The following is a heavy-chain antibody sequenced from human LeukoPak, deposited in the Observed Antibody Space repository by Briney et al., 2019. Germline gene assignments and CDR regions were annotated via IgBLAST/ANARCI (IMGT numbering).Heavy chain of an antibody. J-gene: IGHJ6*02. Sequence: WASVKVSCTASGYTFTSYYMHWVRQAPGQGLEWMGIINPSGGSTSYAQKFQGRVTMTRDTSTSTVYMELSSLRSEDTAVYYCASLLRSGNGMDVWGQGTTVTVSS. CDR3: ASLLRSGNGMDV. V-gene: IGHV1-46*01. CDR2: INPSGGST. D-gene: IGHD5-12*01. CDR1: GYTFTSYY.